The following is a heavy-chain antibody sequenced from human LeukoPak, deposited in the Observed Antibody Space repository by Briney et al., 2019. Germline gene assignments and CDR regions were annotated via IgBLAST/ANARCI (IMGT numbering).Heavy chain of an antibody. Sequence: GGSLRLSCAASGFTFSSYTMSSVRQAQGKGLEWVSAISGSGGSTYYADSVKGRFTISRDNSKNTLYLQMNSLRAEDTAVYYCAKHVGGYDYYYMDVWGKGTTVTVSS. J-gene: IGHJ6*03. CDR3: AKHVGGYDYYYMDV. CDR1: GFTFSSYT. V-gene: IGHV3-23*01. D-gene: IGHD3-10*02. CDR2: ISGSGGST.